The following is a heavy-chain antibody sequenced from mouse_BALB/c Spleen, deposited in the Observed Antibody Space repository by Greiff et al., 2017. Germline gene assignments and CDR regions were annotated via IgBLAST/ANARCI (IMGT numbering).Heavy chain of an antibody. V-gene: IGHV5-12-1*01. J-gene: IGHJ3*01. Sequence: DVKLVESGGGLVKPGGSLKLSCAASGFAFSSYDMSWVRQTPEKRLEWVAYISSGGGSTYYPDTVKGRFTISRDNAKNTLYPQMSSLKSEDTAMYYCARHDYYGSSYVRFAYWGQGTLVTVSA. CDR3: ARHDYYGSSYVRFAY. D-gene: IGHD1-1*01. CDR2: ISSGGGST. CDR1: GFAFSSYD.